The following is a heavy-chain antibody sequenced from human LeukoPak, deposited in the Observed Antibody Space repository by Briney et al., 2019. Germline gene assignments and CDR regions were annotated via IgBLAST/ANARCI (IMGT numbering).Heavy chain of an antibody. CDR1: GFSVSSNY. CDR2: VYSAGNT. V-gene: IGHV3-53*01. Sequence: GVSLRLSCAASGFSVSSNYMTWVRQAPGKGLEWVSAVYSAGNTFYADSVKARFTISRDKSKNTLYLQMDRLTAEDTAVYYCAREKYNDNGPDAYDVWGQGTLVFVSS. J-gene: IGHJ3*01. CDR3: AREKYNDNGPDAYDV. D-gene: IGHD3-16*01.